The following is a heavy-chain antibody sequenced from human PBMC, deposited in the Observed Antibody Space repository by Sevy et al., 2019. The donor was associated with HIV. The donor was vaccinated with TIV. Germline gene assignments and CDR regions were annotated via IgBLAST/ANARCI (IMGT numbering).Heavy chain of an antibody. CDR2: ISYIGST. J-gene: IGHJ4*02. Sequence: SETLSLTCTVSGGSVSSGNSYWSWIRQPPGKGLEWIGYISYIGSTNYNPSLKSRVTISVDTSKNQLSLRLNSLTAADTAIYYCVRDRIAAAGGYFDYWGQGTLVTVSS. CDR3: VRDRIAAAGGYFDY. D-gene: IGHD6-13*01. V-gene: IGHV4-61*01. CDR1: GGSVSSGNSY.